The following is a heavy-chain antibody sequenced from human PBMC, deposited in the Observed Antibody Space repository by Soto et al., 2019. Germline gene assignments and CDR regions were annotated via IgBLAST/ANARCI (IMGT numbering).Heavy chain of an antibody. CDR1: GFTFSSYA. CDR3: AKVTGYSYGYMRYYYAMDV. V-gene: IGHV3-23*01. Sequence: GGSLRLSCAASGFTFSSYAMSWVRQAPGKGLEWVSAISGSGGSTYYADSVRGRFTVARDNSKNTLFLQMNSLRAEDTAVYYCAKVTGYSYGYMRYYYAMDVWGQGTTVTVSS. CDR2: ISGSGGST. D-gene: IGHD5-18*01. J-gene: IGHJ6*02.